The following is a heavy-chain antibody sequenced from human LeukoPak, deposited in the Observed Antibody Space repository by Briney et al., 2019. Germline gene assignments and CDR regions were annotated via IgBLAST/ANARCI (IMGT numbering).Heavy chain of an antibody. CDR2: IYPGDSDT. Sequence: GESLKISCKGSGYSFATYWIGWVRQMPGKGLELMGIIYPGDSDTRYSPSFQGQVTISADKSISTAYLQWSSLKASDTAMYYCARLAAAGTKKYYFDYWGQGTLVTVSS. D-gene: IGHD6-13*01. CDR1: GYSFATYW. V-gene: IGHV5-51*01. CDR3: ARLAAAGTKKYYFDY. J-gene: IGHJ4*02.